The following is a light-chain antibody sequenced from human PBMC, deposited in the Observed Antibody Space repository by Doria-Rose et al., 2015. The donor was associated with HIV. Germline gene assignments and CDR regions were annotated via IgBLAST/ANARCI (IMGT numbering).Light chain of an antibody. CDR1: QTVSTY. V-gene: IGKV1-39*01. Sequence: DIQVTQSPSSLSASIGDSVTITCRASQTVSTYLSWFQQEPGKAPKLLIYAASRLQSGVPSRFSGSGSGTDFTLTISGLQPGDFATYYCQQTYSSPPWTFGQGTKVEMK. CDR3: QQTYSSPPWT. CDR2: AAS. J-gene: IGKJ1*01.